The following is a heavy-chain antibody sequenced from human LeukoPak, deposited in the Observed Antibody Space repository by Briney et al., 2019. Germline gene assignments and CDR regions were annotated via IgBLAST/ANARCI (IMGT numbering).Heavy chain of an antibody. V-gene: IGHV4-34*01. CDR1: GGSFSGYY. Sequence: SETLSLTCAVYGGSFSGYYWSWIRQPPGKGLEWIGEINHSGSTNYNPSLKSGVTIPVDTSKNQFSLKLSSVTAADTAVYYCARGWGSSWFNWFDPWGQGTLVTVSS. J-gene: IGHJ5*02. CDR3: ARGWGSSWFNWFDP. D-gene: IGHD6-13*01. CDR2: INHSGST.